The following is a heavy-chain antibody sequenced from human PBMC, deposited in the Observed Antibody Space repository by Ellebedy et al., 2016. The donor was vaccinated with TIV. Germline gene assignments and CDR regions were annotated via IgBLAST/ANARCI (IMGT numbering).Heavy chain of an antibody. Sequence: MPGGSLRLSCAVYGGSFSGYYWSWIRQPPGKGLEWIGEINHSGSTNYNPSLKSRVTISVDTSKNQFSLKLSSVTAADTAVYYCARVGYSSGWYEGYWGQGTLVTVSS. J-gene: IGHJ4*02. D-gene: IGHD6-19*01. CDR2: INHSGST. V-gene: IGHV4-34*01. CDR3: ARVGYSSGWYEGY. CDR1: GGSFSGYY.